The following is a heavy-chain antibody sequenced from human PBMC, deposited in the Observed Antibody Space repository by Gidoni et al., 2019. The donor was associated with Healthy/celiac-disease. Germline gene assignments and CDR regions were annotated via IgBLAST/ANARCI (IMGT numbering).Heavy chain of an antibody. CDR1: GFTFSNAW. CDR2: IKSKTDSGTT. Sequence: EVQLVESGGGLAKPGGSLRLSCATSGFTFSNAWMNWVRQLPGKGLEWVGRIKSKTDSGTTDYAAPVKGRFTISRDDSKNTLYLQMNSLKTEDTAVYYCTTTPLRFLEWCLWGQGTLVTVSS. CDR3: TTTPLRFLEWCL. J-gene: IGHJ1*01. D-gene: IGHD3-3*01. V-gene: IGHV3-15*07.